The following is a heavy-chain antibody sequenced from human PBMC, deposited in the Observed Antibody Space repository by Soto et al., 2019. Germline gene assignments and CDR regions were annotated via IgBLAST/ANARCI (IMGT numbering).Heavy chain of an antibody. J-gene: IGHJ4*02. D-gene: IGHD1-26*01. V-gene: IGHV3-21*01. Sequence: GESLKISCAASGFTFSSYSMNWVRQAPGKGLEWVSSISSSSSYIYYADSVKGRFTISRDNAKNSLYLQMNSLRAEDTAVYYCARVLGGGGSYYDYFDYWGQGTLVTVSS. CDR3: ARVLGGGGSYYDYFDY. CDR1: GFTFSSYS. CDR2: ISSSSSYI.